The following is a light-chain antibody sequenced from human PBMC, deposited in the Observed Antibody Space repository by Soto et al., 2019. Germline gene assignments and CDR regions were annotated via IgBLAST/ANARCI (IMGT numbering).Light chain of an antibody. CDR1: SSKNGNSS. J-gene: IGLJ1*01. V-gene: IGLV1-44*01. Sequence: QSVLTQPHSASGTPGQRVTISCSGSSSKNGNSSLHWFQQLPGTAPKLLIYNTNQRPSRVPERISGSKSGTPASLAISGLQSEDEADYYCAAWDDSLNGHVFGTGTKVTVL. CDR2: NTN. CDR3: AAWDDSLNGHV.